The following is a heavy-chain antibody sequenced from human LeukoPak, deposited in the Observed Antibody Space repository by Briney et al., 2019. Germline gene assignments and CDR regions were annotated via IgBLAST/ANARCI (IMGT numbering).Heavy chain of an antibody. J-gene: IGHJ4*02. CDR2: NNHSGST. D-gene: IGHD1-26*01. CDR3: ARGRGSSSFDY. Sequence: PSETLSLTCAVYGGSFSGYYWSWIRQPPGKGLEWIGENNHSGSTNYNPSLKSRVTMSVDTSKNQFSLKLSSVTAADTAVYYCARGRGSSSFDYWGQGTLVTVSS. CDR1: GGSFSGYY. V-gene: IGHV4-34*01.